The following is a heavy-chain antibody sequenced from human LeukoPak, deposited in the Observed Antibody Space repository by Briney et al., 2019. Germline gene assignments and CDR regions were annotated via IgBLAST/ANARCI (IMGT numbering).Heavy chain of an antibody. J-gene: IGHJ4*02. Sequence: PGGSLRLPCAASGFTFSSYGMHWVRQAPGKGLEWVAFIRYDGSNKYYADSVKGRFTISRDNSKNTLYLQMNSLRAEDTAVYYCAKPQGGYSSGWYQYYFDYWGQGTLVTVSS. V-gene: IGHV3-30*02. CDR3: AKPQGGYSSGWYQYYFDY. D-gene: IGHD6-19*01. CDR2: IRYDGSNK. CDR1: GFTFSSYG.